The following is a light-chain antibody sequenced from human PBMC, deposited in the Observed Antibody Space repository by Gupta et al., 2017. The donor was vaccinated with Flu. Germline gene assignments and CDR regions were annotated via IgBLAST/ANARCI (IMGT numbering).Light chain of an antibody. V-gene: IGLV2-11*01. J-gene: IGLJ1*01. CDR2: DVT. CDR3: SSHAGRVTWV. Sequence: QSAPTQPLSGSGSPGQSVTISCTGTSNDVGGYNRVSWYEQRPGEAPKLILYDVTERPSGVPDRFSGSKSGNTASLTISGLQADDEADYYCSSHAGRVTWVFGTGTTVTVL. CDR1: SNDVGGYNR.